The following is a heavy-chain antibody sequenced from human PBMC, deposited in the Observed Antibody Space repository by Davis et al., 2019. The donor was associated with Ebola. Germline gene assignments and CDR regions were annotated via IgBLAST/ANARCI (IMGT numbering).Heavy chain of an antibody. Sequence: GGSLRLSCTDSVITFSSYAMTWVRQAPGKGLEWVSAISGSSGSTYYADSVKGRFTISRDNSKKTLYLQMNSLRVEDTAVYYCAILAVRGLDYWGRGTLVTVSS. V-gene: IGHV3-23*01. D-gene: IGHD6-19*01. CDR3: AILAVRGLDY. CDR2: ISGSSGST. CDR1: VITFSSYA. J-gene: IGHJ4*02.